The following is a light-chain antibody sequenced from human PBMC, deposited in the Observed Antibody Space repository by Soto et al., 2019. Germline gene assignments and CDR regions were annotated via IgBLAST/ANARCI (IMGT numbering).Light chain of an antibody. CDR3: QQYNNRPPT. Sequence: EIVMTQSTATLSVSPGERATLSCRASQSVSSNLAWYQQKPGQAPRLLIYCASTRATGIRARFSGSGSGTEFTLTISSLQSEDFAVYYCQQYNNRPPTFGQGTKVDIK. V-gene: IGKV3-15*01. J-gene: IGKJ1*01. CDR2: CAS. CDR1: QSVSSN.